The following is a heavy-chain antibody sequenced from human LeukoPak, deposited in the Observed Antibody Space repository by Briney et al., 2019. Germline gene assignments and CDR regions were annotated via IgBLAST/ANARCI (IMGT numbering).Heavy chain of an antibody. J-gene: IGHJ4*02. D-gene: IGHD3/OR15-3a*01. CDR3: AKSSGLRVASIDY. CDR2: ISGSGGGT. CDR1: GFTFRSYA. Sequence: PGGSLRLSCAASGFTFRSYAMSWVRQAPGKGLEWVSAISGSGGGTYYADSVKGRFTISRDNSKNTLYLQMNSLRAEDTAVYYCAKSSGLRVASIDYWGQGTLVTVSS. V-gene: IGHV3-23*01.